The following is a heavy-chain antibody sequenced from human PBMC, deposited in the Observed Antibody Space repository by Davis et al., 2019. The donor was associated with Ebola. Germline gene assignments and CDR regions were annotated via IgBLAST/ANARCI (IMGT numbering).Heavy chain of an antibody. D-gene: IGHD2-2*01. J-gene: IGHJ6*04. V-gene: IGHV3-23*01. CDR1: GFTVSSYA. Sequence: GGSLRLSCAASGFTVSSYAMSWVRQAPGKGLEWVSAISGSGGSTYYADSVKGRFTISSDNSKNTLYLQMNRLRAADTAVYYCARKNIVVVPPLYYYYGMDVWGKGTTVTVSS. CDR2: ISGSGGST. CDR3: ARKNIVVVPPLYYYYGMDV.